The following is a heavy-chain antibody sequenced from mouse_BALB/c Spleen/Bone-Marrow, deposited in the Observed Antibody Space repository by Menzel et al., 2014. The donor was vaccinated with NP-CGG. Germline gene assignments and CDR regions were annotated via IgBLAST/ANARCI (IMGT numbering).Heavy chain of an antibody. Sequence: EVKLMESGGGLVQPGGSLKLSYAASGFDFSSYWMSWVRQAPGKGLEWIGEINPDSNTINYTPSLKDKFIISRDNAKNTLYLQMSKVRSEDTALYYCARLGYYGWFAYWGQGTLVTVSA. CDR1: GFDFSSYW. V-gene: IGHV4-1*02. J-gene: IGHJ3*01. D-gene: IGHD2-3*01. CDR3: ARLGYYGWFAY. CDR2: INPDSNTI.